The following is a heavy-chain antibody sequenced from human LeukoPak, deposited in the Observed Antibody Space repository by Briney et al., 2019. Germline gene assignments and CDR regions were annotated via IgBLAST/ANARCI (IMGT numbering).Heavy chain of an antibody. CDR2: ISSSGNT. J-gene: IGHJ4*02. Sequence: SETLSLTCTVSGGCICSHYWNWIRQPPGKALEWIGFISSSGNTNYSPSLKSRVHISRDTSKSQFSLTLTSVTAADTAVYYCARSVIEYGEKSAWPLHFDHWGQGTLFTVSS. CDR3: ARSVIEYGEKSAWPLHFDH. V-gene: IGHV4-4*08. CDR1: GGCICSHY. D-gene: IGHD3-10*01.